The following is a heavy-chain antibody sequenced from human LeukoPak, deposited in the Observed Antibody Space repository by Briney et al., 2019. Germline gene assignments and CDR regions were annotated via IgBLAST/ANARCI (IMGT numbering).Heavy chain of an antibody. CDR1: GFTFSSYS. Sequence: GGSLRLSCAASGFTFSSYSMNWIRQAPGKGLEWVSSISSSTSYIYYADSVKGRFTISKDNAKNSLYPQMNSLRAEDTAVYYCARAGGSTVSHSDYWGQGTLVTVSS. CDR3: ARAGGSTVSHSDY. J-gene: IGHJ4*02. CDR2: ISSSTSYI. V-gene: IGHV3-21*01. D-gene: IGHD4-17*01.